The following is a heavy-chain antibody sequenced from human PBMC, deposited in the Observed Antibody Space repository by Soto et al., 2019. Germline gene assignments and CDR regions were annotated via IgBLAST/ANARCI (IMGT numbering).Heavy chain of an antibody. CDR2: ISSSSSTI. V-gene: IGHV3-48*02. Sequence: EVQLVESGGGLVQPGGSLRLSCAASGFTFSSYSMNWVRQAPGKGLEWVSYISSSSSTIYYADSVKGRFTISRDNAKNSRYLQMNSLRDEDTAVYYCARDLKVSVPGNYYYYGMDVWGQGTTVTVSS. J-gene: IGHJ6*02. CDR3: ARDLKVSVPGNYYYYGMDV. D-gene: IGHD2-8*01. CDR1: GFTFSSYS.